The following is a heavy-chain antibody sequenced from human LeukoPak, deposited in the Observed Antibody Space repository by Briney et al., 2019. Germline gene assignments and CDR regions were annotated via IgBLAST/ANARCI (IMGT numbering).Heavy chain of an antibody. Sequence: SETLSLTCTVSGYSISSGYYWGWIRQPPGKGLEWIGSVYHSGSTYYNPSLKSRVTTSVDTSKNQFSLKLSSVTAADTAVYYCARVVVVPLGYFDYWGQGTLVTVSS. CDR3: ARVVVVPLGYFDY. CDR1: GYSISSGYY. D-gene: IGHD3-22*01. CDR2: VYHSGST. V-gene: IGHV4-38-2*02. J-gene: IGHJ4*02.